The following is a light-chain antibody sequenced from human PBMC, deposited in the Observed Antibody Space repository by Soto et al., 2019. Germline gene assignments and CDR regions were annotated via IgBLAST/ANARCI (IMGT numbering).Light chain of an antibody. CDR2: GAS. CDR1: QSVSSSY. J-gene: IGKJ2*01. Sequence: ELVLTQSPGTLSLSPGERATLSCRASQSVSSSYLAWYQQKPGQAPRRLIYGASIRATGIPDRFSGSGSGTAFTLTISRLEPEDFAVYYCQQYGSSPSTFGQGTKLEIK. V-gene: IGKV3-20*01. CDR3: QQYGSSPST.